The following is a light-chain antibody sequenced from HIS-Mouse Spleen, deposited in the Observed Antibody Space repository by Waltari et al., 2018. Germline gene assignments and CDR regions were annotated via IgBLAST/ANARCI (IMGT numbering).Light chain of an antibody. CDR2: YKSDSAK. J-gene: IGLJ3*02. CDR3: MIWHSSAWV. CDR1: SGINVGTYR. Sequence: QAVLTQPSSLSASPGASASLTCTLRSGINVGTYRIYWYQQKPGSPPQYLLRYKSDSAKQQGSGVPSRFSGSKDASANAGILLISELQSEDEADYYCMIWHSSAWVFGGGTKLTVL. V-gene: IGLV5-45*03.